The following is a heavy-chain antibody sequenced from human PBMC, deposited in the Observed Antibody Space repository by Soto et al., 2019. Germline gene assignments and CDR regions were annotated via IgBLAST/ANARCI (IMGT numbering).Heavy chain of an antibody. CDR1: GFSLSNYW. V-gene: IGHV3-74*03. CDR2: IISDGST. Sequence: EVQLVESGGGLVQPGGSLRLSCAASGFSLSNYWTHWVRQAPGKGLVWVSRIISDGSTKYADSVKGRFTISRDNAKNTQNLQMNSLRAEDTAVYYCARGGGGGSYFVYWGQGTLVTVSS. CDR3: ARGGGGGSYFVY. J-gene: IGHJ4*02. D-gene: IGHD1-26*01.